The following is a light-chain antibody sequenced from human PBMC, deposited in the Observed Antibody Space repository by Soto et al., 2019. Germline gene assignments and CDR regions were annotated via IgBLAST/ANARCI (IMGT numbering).Light chain of an antibody. J-gene: IGLJ3*02. CDR1: SSDVGDYNY. Sequence: QSALTQPRSVSGSPGQSVTISCTGTSSDVGDYNYVSWYQQHPGKSPKLLIYAVNMRPSGVPDRFSGSKSGNTASLTISGLQAEEEADYSCFSYAGSYTWVFGGGTKLTVL. CDR2: AVN. CDR3: FSYAGSYTWV. V-gene: IGLV2-11*01.